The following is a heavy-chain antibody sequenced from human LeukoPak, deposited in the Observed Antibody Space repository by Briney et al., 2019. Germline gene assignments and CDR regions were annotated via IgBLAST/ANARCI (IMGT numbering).Heavy chain of an antibody. V-gene: IGHV1-18*01. J-gene: IGHJ4*02. CDR1: GYTFKSFD. D-gene: IGHD3-10*01. CDR2: ISAYNGNT. CDR3: ARGVWFGELLALGF. Sequence: GASVKVSCKASGYTFKSFDITWVRQAPGQGLEWMGEISAYNGNTKYAQKFQGRVTMTTDTSTTTVFMELKSLRSDDTAVYYCARGVWFGELLALGFWGQETLVTVSS.